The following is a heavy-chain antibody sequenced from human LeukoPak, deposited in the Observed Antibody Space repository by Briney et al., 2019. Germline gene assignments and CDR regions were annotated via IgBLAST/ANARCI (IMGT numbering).Heavy chain of an antibody. J-gene: IGHJ3*02. CDR2: ISWNSGSI. CDR3: AKGQNYYDRLNDAFDI. V-gene: IGHV3-9*01. Sequence: GGSLRLSCAASGFTFDDYAMHWVRLAPGKGLEWVSGISWNSGSIGYADSVKGRFTISRDNAKNSLYLQMNSLRAEDTALYHCAKGQNYYDRLNDAFDIWGQGTMVTVSS. CDR1: GFTFDDYA. D-gene: IGHD3-22*01.